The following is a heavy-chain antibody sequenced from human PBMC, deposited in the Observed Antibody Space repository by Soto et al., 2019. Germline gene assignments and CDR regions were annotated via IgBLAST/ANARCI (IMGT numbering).Heavy chain of an antibody. CDR1: GNTFSNYA. J-gene: IGHJ4*02. Sequence: QVKLVQSGAEVKKPGSSVKVSCKASGNTFSNYAISWVRQAPGQGLEWMGGIIPMFGRTNYAQRFQGRATMTADESTRTAYMAVGSPTSQDTAVYYCARLDYYSSGNPVSFFDYWGQGTLVTVSS. CDR3: ARLDYYSSGNPVSFFDY. V-gene: IGHV1-69*01. D-gene: IGHD3-10*01. CDR2: IIPMFGRT.